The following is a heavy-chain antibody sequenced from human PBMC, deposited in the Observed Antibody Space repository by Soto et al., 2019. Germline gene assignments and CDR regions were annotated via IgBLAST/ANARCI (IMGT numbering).Heavy chain of an antibody. CDR3: ARDRGVAPPVAGNTHYYYYMDV. J-gene: IGHJ6*03. CDR2: ISAYNGDT. CDR1: GYSFTNYG. Sequence: QDQLVQSGGEVKKPGASVKVSCKASGYSFTNYGITWVRQAPGQGFEWMGWISAYNGDTNYAKKLQGRVTMTTDAATSTAYLELRSLRSDDTVVYYCARDRGVAPPVAGNTHYYYYMDVWGKGTTVTVSS. D-gene: IGHD6-19*01. V-gene: IGHV1-18*01.